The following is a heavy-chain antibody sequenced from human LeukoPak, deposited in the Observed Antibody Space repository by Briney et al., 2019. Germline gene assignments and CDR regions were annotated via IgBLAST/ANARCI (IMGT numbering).Heavy chain of an antibody. J-gene: IGHJ4*02. CDR1: GFTFSSYG. D-gene: IGHD3-10*01. CDR3: ARDPHPGFGEAGGPFDY. Sequence: PGRSLRLSCAASGFTFSSYGMHWVRQAPGKGLEWVAVIWYDGSNKYYADSVKGRFTISRDNSKNTLYLQMNGLRAEDTAVYYCARDPHPGFGEAGGPFDYWGQGTLVTVSS. V-gene: IGHV3-33*01. CDR2: IWYDGSNK.